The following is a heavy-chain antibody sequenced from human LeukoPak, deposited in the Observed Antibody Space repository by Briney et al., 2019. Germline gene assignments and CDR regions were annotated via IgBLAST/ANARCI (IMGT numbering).Heavy chain of an antibody. D-gene: IGHD2-2*01. Sequence: PSETLSLTCTVSGGSISSYYWTWIQQPAGKGLEWIGRIYTSGSTNYNPSLKSRVTMSLDTSKNQFSLNLSSVTAADTAVYYCARDKAISYFDYWGQGTLVTVSS. CDR1: GGSISSYY. J-gene: IGHJ4*02. CDR2: IYTSGST. CDR3: ARDKAISYFDY. V-gene: IGHV4-4*07.